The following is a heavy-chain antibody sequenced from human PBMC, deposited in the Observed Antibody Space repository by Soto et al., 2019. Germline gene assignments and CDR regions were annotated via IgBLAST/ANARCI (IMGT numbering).Heavy chain of an antibody. J-gene: IGHJ4*02. CDR3: AASSCGGDCRYYFDY. D-gene: IGHD2-21*01. CDR1: GYTFTSYG. Sequence: GASVKVSCKASGYTFTSYGISWVRQAPGQGLEWMGWISAYNGNTNYAQKLQGRVTMTTDTSTSTAYMELRSLRSDDTAVYYCAASSCGGDCRYYFDYWGQGTLVTVSS. CDR2: ISAYNGNT. V-gene: IGHV1-18*01.